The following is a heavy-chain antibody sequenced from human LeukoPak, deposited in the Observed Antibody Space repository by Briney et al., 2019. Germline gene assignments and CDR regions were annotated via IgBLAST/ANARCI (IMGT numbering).Heavy chain of an antibody. CDR3: ARDNYYFDY. CDR1: GYTFTSYL. J-gene: IGHJ4*02. Sequence: GASVKVSCKASGYTFTSYLIHWVRQAPGQGLEWMGWINTGSGERKYLQKFQDRVTITRDTSASTAFMELSSLRSEGTALYYCARDNYYFDYWGQGTLVTVPS. V-gene: IGHV1-3*04. CDR2: INTGSGER.